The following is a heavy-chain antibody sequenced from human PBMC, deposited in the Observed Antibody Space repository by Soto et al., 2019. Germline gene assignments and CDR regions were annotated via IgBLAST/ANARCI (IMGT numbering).Heavy chain of an antibody. V-gene: IGHV3-49*03. CDR1: GFTFGDYA. D-gene: IGHD4-17*01. CDR2: IRSKANGGTT. CDR3: SRDRGPTTVILYYYMDV. Sequence: EAQLVESGGGLEQPGRSLRLTCTASGFTFGDYAMSWFRQAPGKGLEWVGFIRSKANGGTTEYAASVRGRFTISRDDSKTIAYLQLNSLKTEDTAVYYCSRDRGPTTVILYYYMDVWGKGPTATVSS. J-gene: IGHJ6*03.